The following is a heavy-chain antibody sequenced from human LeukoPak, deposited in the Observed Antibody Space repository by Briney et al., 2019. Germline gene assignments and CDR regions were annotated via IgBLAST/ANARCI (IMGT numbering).Heavy chain of an antibody. CDR3: ARDLYYYDSSPGY. J-gene: IGHJ4*02. CDR2: ISYDGSNK. V-gene: IGHV3-30*01. Sequence: GRSLRLSCAASGFTFSNYAMHWVRQAPGKGLEWVAVISYDGSNKYYADSVKGRFTISRDNSKNTLYLQMNSLRAEDTAVYYCARDLYYYDSSPGYWGQGTLVTVSS. CDR1: GFTFSNYA. D-gene: IGHD3-22*01.